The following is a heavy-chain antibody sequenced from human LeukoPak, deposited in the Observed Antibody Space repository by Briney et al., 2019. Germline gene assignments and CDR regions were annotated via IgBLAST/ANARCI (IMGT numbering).Heavy chain of an antibody. J-gene: IGHJ3*02. CDR1: GYSISSGYY. CDR3: ARASITMIVVVIRVLHAFDI. CDR2: IYHSGST. D-gene: IGHD3-22*01. V-gene: IGHV4-38-2*02. Sequence: SETLSLTCTVSGYSISSGYYWGWIRQPPGKGLEWIGSIYHSGSTYYNPSLKSRVTISVDTSKNQFSLKLSSVTAADTAVYYCARASITMIVVVIRVLHAFDIWGQGTMVTVSS.